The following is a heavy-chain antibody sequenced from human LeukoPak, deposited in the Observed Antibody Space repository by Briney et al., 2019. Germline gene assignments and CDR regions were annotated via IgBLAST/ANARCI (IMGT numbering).Heavy chain of an antibody. CDR1: GYTFTSYY. D-gene: IGHD3-10*01. V-gene: IGHV1-46*01. J-gene: IGHJ4*02. Sequence: ASVKVSCQASGYTFTSYYMHWVRQAPGQGLEWMGIINPSGGSTSYAQKFQGRVTMTRDMSTSTVYMELSSLRSEDTAVYYCAKNYGSGRASWALDYWGQGTLVTVSS. CDR2: INPSGGST. CDR3: AKNYGSGRASWALDY.